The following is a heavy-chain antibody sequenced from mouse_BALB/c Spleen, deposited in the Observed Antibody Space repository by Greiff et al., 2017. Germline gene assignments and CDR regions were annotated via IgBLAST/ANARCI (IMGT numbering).Heavy chain of an antibody. Sequence: QVQLQQSGAELVRPGTSVKVSCKASGYAFTNYLIEWVKQRPGQGLEWIGVINPGSGGTNYNEKFKGKATLTADKSSSTAYMQLSSLTSDDSAVYFCASSYYGNYNYAMDYWGQGTSVTVSS. J-gene: IGHJ4*01. CDR3: ASSYYGNYNYAMDY. V-gene: IGHV1-54*01. CDR1: GYAFTNYL. CDR2: INPGSGGT. D-gene: IGHD2-10*01.